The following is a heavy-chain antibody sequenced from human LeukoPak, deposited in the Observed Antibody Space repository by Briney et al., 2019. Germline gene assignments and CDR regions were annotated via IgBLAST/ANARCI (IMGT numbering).Heavy chain of an antibody. CDR1: GFTVSSND. V-gene: IGHV3-66*01. D-gene: IGHD3-10*01. Sequence: PGGSLRLSCAASGFTVSSNDMSWVRQAPGKGLEWVSVIYSAGNTYYADSVKGRFTISRDNSKNTLYLQMNSLRAEDTAVYYCARDRRREYYGSGSYSGWGQGTLVTVST. CDR2: IYSAGNT. J-gene: IGHJ4*02. CDR3: ARDRRREYYGSGSYSG.